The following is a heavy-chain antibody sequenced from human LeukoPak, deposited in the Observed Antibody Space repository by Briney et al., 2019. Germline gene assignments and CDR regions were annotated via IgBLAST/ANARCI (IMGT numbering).Heavy chain of an antibody. D-gene: IGHD3-10*01. CDR3: ARDQYYYGSGNGVDP. J-gene: IGHJ5*02. CDR2: IYSGGSS. V-gene: IGHV4-39*07. Sequence: PSETLSLTCTVSGGSISSTNSYWGWIRQSPRTGLEWIGNIYSGGSSYYNPSLKSRVTMSVDTSKNQFSLKLSSVTAADTAVYYCARDQYYYGSGNGVDPWGQETLVTVSS. CDR1: GGSISSTNSY.